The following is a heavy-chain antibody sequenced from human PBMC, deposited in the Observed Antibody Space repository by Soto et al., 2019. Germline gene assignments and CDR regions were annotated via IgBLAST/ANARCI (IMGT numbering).Heavy chain of an antibody. CDR2: INSDGSST. Sequence: GGSLRLSCAASGFTFSSYWMHWVRQAPGKGLVWVSRINSDGSSTSYADSVKGRFTISRDNAKNTLYLQMNSLRAEDTAVYYCASGGYSGYDPSFYWGQGTLVTVSS. J-gene: IGHJ4*02. CDR3: ASGGYSGYDPSFY. V-gene: IGHV3-74*01. CDR1: GFTFSSYW. D-gene: IGHD5-12*01.